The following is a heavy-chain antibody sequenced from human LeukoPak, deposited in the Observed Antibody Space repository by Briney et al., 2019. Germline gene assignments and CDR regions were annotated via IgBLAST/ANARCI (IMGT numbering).Heavy chain of an antibody. Sequence: ASVKVSCKASGYTFTSYYMHWVRQAPGQGLEWMGIINPSGGSTSYAQKFQGRVTMTRDTSTSTVYMELSSLRSEDTAVYYCARVRESSGYYYVFDYWGQGTLVTVSS. J-gene: IGHJ4*02. CDR3: ARVRESSGYYYVFDY. CDR1: GYTFTSYY. CDR2: INPSGGST. V-gene: IGHV1-46*01. D-gene: IGHD3-22*01.